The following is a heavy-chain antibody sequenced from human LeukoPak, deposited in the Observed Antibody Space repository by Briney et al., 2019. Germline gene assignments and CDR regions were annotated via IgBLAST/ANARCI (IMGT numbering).Heavy chain of an antibody. CDR1: GITFSNYN. CDR3: AISGCYWAWAD. D-gene: IGHD1-26*01. J-gene: IGHJ4*02. V-gene: IGHV3-21*04. CDR2: ITSSSSYT. Sequence: GGSLRLSCAAPGITFSNYNMNWVRQAPGKGLEWISAITSSSSYTFYADSVKGRFTISRDNAKNTLYLQMNSLRAEDTAIYYCAISGCYWAWADWGQGSLVTVSS.